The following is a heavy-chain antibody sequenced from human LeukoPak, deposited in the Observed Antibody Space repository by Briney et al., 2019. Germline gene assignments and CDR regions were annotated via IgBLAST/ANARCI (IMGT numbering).Heavy chain of an antibody. CDR3: ARDQGYYDSSGYYYRYFDL. Sequence: PSETLSLTCTVSGGSISSSFWSWIRQPPGKGLEWIGFISNSGSTNYNPSLNSRVIISVDTSKNQFSLKLSSVTAADTAVYFCARDQGYYDSSGYYYRYFDLWGRGTLVTVSS. D-gene: IGHD3-22*01. V-gene: IGHV4-59*01. CDR1: GGSISSSF. J-gene: IGHJ2*01. CDR2: ISNSGST.